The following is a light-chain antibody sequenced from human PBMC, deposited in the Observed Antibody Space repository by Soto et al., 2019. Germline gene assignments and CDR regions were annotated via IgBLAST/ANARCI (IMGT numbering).Light chain of an antibody. Sequence: DNQMAQSPSSVSASVGDRITITCRASQDIGGRLAWFQQKSGKAPKLLIYKASSLESGVPSRFSGSVSGTEFTLTISGLQPGDFATYYCQQYNTYRTWTFGQGTK. J-gene: IGKJ1*01. CDR2: KAS. CDR3: QQYNTYRTWT. V-gene: IGKV1-5*03. CDR1: QDIGGR.